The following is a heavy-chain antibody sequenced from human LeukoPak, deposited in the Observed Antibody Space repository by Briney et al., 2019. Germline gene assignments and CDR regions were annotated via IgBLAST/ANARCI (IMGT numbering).Heavy chain of an antibody. D-gene: IGHD6-13*01. CDR2: IYTSGST. CDR1: GGSISSYY. Sequence: SETLSLTCTVSGGSISSYYWSWIRQPAGKGLEWIGRIYTSGSTDYNPSLKSRATMSADTSKNQFSLKLTSVTAADTAVYYCARGIAAASERALDIWGQGTTVTVSS. J-gene: IGHJ3*02. CDR3: ARGIAAASERALDI. V-gene: IGHV4-4*07.